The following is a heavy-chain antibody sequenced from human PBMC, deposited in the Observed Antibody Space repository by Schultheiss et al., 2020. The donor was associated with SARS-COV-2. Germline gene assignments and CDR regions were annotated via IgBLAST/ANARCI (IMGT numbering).Heavy chain of an antibody. CDR2: IYYSGST. CDR3: ARDITGTYVPHYSGMDV. D-gene: IGHD1-7*01. J-gene: IGHJ6*02. CDR1: GGSIRGYY. V-gene: IGHV4-59*12. Sequence: SETLSLTCSVSGGSIRGYYWSWIRQPPGKGLEWIGYIYYSGSTNYNPSLKSRVTISVDTSKNQFSLKLSSVTAADTAVYYCARDITGTYVPHYSGMDVWGQGTTVTVSS.